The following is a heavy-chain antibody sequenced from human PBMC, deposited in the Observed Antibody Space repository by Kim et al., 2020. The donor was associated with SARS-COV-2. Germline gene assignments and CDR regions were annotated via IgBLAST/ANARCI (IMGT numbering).Heavy chain of an antibody. Sequence: GGSLRLSCAASGFTFSSYGMHWVRQAPGKGLEWVAVIWYDGSNKYYADSVKGRFTISRDNSKNTLYLQMNSLRAEDTAVYYCAKDYYGDHEGIDYWGQGTLVTVSS. D-gene: IGHD4-17*01. CDR1: GFTFSSYG. CDR3: AKDYYGDHEGIDY. J-gene: IGHJ4*02. CDR2: IWYDGSNK. V-gene: IGHV3-33*06.